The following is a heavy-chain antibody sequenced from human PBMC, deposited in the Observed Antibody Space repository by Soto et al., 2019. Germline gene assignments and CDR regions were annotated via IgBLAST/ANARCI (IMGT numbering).Heavy chain of an antibody. Sequence: SETLSLTCTVSGGSISSSSYYWGWIRQPPGKGLEWIGSIYYSGSTYYNPSLKSRVTISVDTSKNQFSLKLSSVTAADTAVYYCARRYSSGSDYWGQGTLVTVSS. CDR3: ARRYSSGSDY. D-gene: IGHD6-19*01. V-gene: IGHV4-39*01. J-gene: IGHJ4*02. CDR1: GGSISSSSYY. CDR2: IYYSGST.